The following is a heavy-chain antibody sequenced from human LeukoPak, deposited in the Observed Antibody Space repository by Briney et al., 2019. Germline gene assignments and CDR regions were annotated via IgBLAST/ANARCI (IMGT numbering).Heavy chain of an antibody. CDR2: ITNKASGGAI. Sequence: PGGSLRLSCTGSGFTFGEYAMSWFRQAPGRGLEWVGLITNKASGGAIHYAASVRGRFTISRDDSKTIAYLHMNSLLPEDTGVYYCTRGDLNVWGLGTLVTVSS. D-gene: IGHD1-1*01. CDR1: GFTFGEYA. CDR3: TRGDLNV. V-gene: IGHV3-49*03. J-gene: IGHJ4*02.